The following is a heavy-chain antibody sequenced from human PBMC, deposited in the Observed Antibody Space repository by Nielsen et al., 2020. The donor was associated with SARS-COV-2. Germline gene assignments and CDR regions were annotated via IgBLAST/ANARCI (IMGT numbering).Heavy chain of an antibody. D-gene: IGHD2-15*01. Sequence: GESLKISCAASGFTFSSYWMSWVRQAPGKGLEWVANIKQDGSEKYYVDSVKGRFTISRDNAKNSLYLQMNSLRAEDTAVYYCARGLGSFDYWGQGTLVTVSS. V-gene: IGHV3-7*01. CDR1: GFTFSSYW. J-gene: IGHJ4*02. CDR2: IKQDGSEK. CDR3: ARGLGSFDY.